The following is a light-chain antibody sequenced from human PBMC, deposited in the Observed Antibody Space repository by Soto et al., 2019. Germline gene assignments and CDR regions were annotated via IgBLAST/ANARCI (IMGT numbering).Light chain of an antibody. J-gene: IGKJ4*01. CDR1: QSVNNRY. CDR3: QQNSRSPGVT. CDR2: GAS. V-gene: IGKV3-20*01. Sequence: EIVLTQSPGTLSLSPGERATLSCRASQSVNNRYLAWYQQIPGQAPRLVIFGASSRATGIPDRFIGSGSGTDFSLTISRLEPEDFAVYYCQQNSRSPGVTLGGGTKVEIK.